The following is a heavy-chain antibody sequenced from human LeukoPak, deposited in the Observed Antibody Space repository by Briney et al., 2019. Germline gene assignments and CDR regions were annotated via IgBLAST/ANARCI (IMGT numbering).Heavy chain of an antibody. CDR3: AREAVAGTYYFDY. J-gene: IGHJ4*02. Sequence: GGSLRLSCAASGFTFSSYWVSWVRQAPGKGLEWVANIKEDGSEKYYVDSVKGRFTISRDNAKNSLYLQMNSLRAEDTAVYYCAREAVAGTYYFDYWGQGTLVTVSS. D-gene: IGHD6-19*01. CDR1: GFTFSSYW. V-gene: IGHV3-7*01. CDR2: IKEDGSEK.